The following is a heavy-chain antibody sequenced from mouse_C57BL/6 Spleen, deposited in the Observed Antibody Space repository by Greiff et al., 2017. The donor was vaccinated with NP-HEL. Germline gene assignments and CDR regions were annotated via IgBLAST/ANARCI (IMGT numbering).Heavy chain of an antibody. J-gene: IGHJ2*01. CDR1: GYTFTDYE. D-gene: IGHD2-1*01. CDR2: IDPETGGT. Sequence: QQSGAELVRPGASVTLSCKASGYTFTDYEMHWVKQTPVHGLEWIGAIDPETGGTAYNQKFKGKAILTADKSSSTAYMELRSLTSEDSAVYYCTRSLQDYFDYWGQGTTLTVSS. CDR3: TRSLQDYFDY. V-gene: IGHV1-15*01.